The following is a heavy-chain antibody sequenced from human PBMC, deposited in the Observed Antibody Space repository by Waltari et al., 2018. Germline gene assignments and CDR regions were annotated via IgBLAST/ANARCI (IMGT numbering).Heavy chain of an antibody. Sequence: QVQLVQSGAEVKKPGASVKVSCKASGYTFTGYYMHWVRQAPGQGLEWLGRINPISGGTNYAQKFQGRVTMTRDTSISTAYMELSRLRSDDMAVYYCARFTVTTLDWYFDLWGRGTLVTVSS. V-gene: IGHV1-2*06. CDR1: GYTFTGYY. CDR2: INPISGGT. CDR3: ARFTVTTLDWYFDL. D-gene: IGHD4-17*01. J-gene: IGHJ2*01.